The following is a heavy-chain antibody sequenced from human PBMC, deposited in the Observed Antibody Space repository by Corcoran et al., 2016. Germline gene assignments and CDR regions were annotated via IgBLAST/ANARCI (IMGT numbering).Heavy chain of an antibody. CDR1: GFSFSKYW. Sequence: EVQLVESGGGLVQPGGSLRLSCAASGFSFSKYWMHWVRQAPGKGLVWVSRINNDGRSTGYADSVKGRFTISRDNAKNTLYLQMNSLRAEDTAVYYCAREDYDFWSGYGNNWFDPWGQGTLVTVSS. V-gene: IGHV3-74*01. D-gene: IGHD3-3*01. CDR3: AREDYDFWSGYGNNWFDP. J-gene: IGHJ5*02. CDR2: INNDGRST.